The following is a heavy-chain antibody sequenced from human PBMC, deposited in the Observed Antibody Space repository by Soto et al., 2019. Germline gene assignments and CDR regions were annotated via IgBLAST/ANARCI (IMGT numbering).Heavy chain of an antibody. CDR1: GFTFSNAW. J-gene: IGHJ4*02. CDR3: TTETYYYDSSGPAYDY. CDR2: LKSKTDGGTT. V-gene: IGHV3-15*07. Sequence: GGSLRLSCAPSGFTFSNAWMNWVRQAPGKGLEWVGRLKSKTDGGTTDYAAPVKGRFTISRDDSKNTLYLQMNSLKTEDTAVYYCTTETYYYDSSGPAYDYWGQGTLVTVSS. D-gene: IGHD3-22*01.